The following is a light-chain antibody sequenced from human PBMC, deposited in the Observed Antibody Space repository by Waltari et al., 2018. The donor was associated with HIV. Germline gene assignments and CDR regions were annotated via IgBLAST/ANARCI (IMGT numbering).Light chain of an antibody. CDR2: KVS. V-gene: IGKV1-5*03. CDR3: QQFNYYWT. Sequence: DIQMTQTPSILSASVGDRVTIPCRASRDVRNWLAWYQQKPGKAPKLLIYKVSSLESGVPSRFSGSGSGTEFTLTINSPQPDDFATYYCQQFNYYWTFGQGTKVEVK. CDR1: RDVRNW. J-gene: IGKJ1*01.